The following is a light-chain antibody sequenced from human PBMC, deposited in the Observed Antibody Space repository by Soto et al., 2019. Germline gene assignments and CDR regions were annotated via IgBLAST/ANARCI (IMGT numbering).Light chain of an antibody. J-gene: IGKJ1*01. V-gene: IGKV2-28*01. CDR3: MQALETPRT. CDR2: MTS. Sequence: DIVMTQSPLSLLVTPGEAASISCRSSQSLLHKNKNTYFNWYLQKPGQSPQLLIYMTSKRASGVPDRFSGSGSGTYFTLRICRVEAEDAGVYYCMQALETPRTFGQGTKVEL. CDR1: QSLLHKNKNTY.